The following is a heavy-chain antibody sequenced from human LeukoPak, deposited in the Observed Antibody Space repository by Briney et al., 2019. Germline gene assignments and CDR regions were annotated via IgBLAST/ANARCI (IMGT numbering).Heavy chain of an antibody. Sequence: SETLSLTCAVYGGSFSGYYWSWIRQPPGKGLEWIGEINHSGSTNYNPSLKSRVTISVDTSKNQFSLKLSSVTAADTAMYYCARGLGSSWSRDYWGQGTLVTVSS. V-gene: IGHV4-34*01. CDR2: INHSGST. CDR1: GGSFSGYY. CDR3: ARGLGSSWSRDY. D-gene: IGHD6-13*01. J-gene: IGHJ4*02.